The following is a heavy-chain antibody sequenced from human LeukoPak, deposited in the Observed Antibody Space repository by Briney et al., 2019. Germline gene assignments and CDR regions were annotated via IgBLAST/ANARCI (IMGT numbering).Heavy chain of an antibody. CDR3: ARSPLLYYDILTGYPTSGDYYSYMAV. Sequence: GEALKISCKGSGYSFTSYWIGWVRQMPGKGLEWMGIIYPGDSDTSYSPSFQAQVTISADKSISTAYLQWSSLKASDTAMYYCARSPLLYYDILTGYPTSGDYYSYMAVWGKGTTVTVSS. CDR2: IYPGDSDT. V-gene: IGHV5-51*01. D-gene: IGHD3-9*01. J-gene: IGHJ6*03. CDR1: GYSFTSYW.